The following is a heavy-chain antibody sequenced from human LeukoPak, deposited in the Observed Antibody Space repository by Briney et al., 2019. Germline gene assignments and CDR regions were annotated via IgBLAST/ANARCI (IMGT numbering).Heavy chain of an antibody. V-gene: IGHV1-18*01. Sequence: ASVKVSCKASGYTFTSYGISWVRQAPGQGLEWMGWISAYNGNTNYAQKLQGRVTMTTDTSTSAAYMELRSLRSDDTAVYYCAGADSSGWLEPFDYWGQGTLVTVSS. D-gene: IGHD6-19*01. CDR1: GYTFTSYG. J-gene: IGHJ4*02. CDR2: ISAYNGNT. CDR3: AGADSSGWLEPFDY.